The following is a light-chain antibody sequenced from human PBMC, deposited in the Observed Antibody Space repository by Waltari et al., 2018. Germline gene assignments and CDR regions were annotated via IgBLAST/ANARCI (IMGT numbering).Light chain of an antibody. CDR2: GAS. J-gene: IGKJ2*01. V-gene: IGKV3-15*01. CDR1: QSVSTN. CDR3: QQYNNWPPYI. Sequence: ETVMTQSPTTLSLSLGERAPLSCRASQSVSTNLAWYQQRPGQAPRLLIYGASIRATGVPARFSGRGAGTEFTLTISSLQSEDFAVYYCQQYNNWPPYIFGQGSQLEI.